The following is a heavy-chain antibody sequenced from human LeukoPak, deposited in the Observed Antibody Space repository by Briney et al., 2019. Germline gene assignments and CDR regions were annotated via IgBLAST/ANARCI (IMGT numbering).Heavy chain of an antibody. V-gene: IGHV3-23*01. D-gene: IGHD6-13*01. CDR2: ISASGGST. CDR1: GFTFSSSA. Sequence: PGGSLRLSCAASGFTFSSSAMSWVRQVPGKGLEWVSGISASGGSTNYADSVRGRFTISRDNSKNTLYVQMNSLRAEDTAVYYCARDRGIAAAAPGYWGQGTLVTVSS. J-gene: IGHJ4*02. CDR3: ARDRGIAAAAPGY.